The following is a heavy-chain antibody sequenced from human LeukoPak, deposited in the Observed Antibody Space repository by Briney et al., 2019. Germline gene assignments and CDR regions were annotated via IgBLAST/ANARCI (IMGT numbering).Heavy chain of an antibody. J-gene: IGHJ5*02. V-gene: IGHV4-30-4*01. CDR3: ARGDTYYYDSSASWLSP. CDR1: GGSISSGDYY. D-gene: IGHD3-22*01. CDR2: IYYSGST. Sequence: SETLSLTCTVSGGSISSGDYYWSWIRQPPGKGLGWIGYIYYSGSTYYNPSLKSRVTISVDTSKNQFSLKLSSVTAADTAVYYCARGDTYYYDSSASWLSPWGQGTLVTVSS.